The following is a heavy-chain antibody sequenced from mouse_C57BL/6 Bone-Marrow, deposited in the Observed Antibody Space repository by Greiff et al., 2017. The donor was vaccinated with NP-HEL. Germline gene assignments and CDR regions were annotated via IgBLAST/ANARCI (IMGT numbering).Heavy chain of an antibody. CDR2: IYPGSGST. D-gene: IGHD1-1*01. Sequence: QVQLQQPGAELVKPGASVKMSCKASGYTFTSYWITWVKQRPGQGLEWIGDIYPGSGSTNYNEKFKSKATLTVDTSSSTAYMQLSSLTSEDSAVYYGARGGDPYYGSSYKGYWGQGTTLTVSS. CDR1: GYTFTSYW. J-gene: IGHJ2*01. CDR3: ARGGDPYYGSSYKGY. V-gene: IGHV1-55*01.